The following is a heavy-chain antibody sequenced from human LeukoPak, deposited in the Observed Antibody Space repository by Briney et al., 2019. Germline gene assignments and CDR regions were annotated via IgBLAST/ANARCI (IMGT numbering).Heavy chain of an antibody. CDR2: IYYRGST. CDR3: ARNPSLHIVVVTAIDY. CDR1: GGSISSSSYY. D-gene: IGHD2-21*02. Sequence: PSETLSLTCSVSGGSISSSSYYWGWIRQPPGKGLEWIGNIYYRGSTYYNPSLKSRVTISVDTSKNQFSLKLSSVTAADTAVYYCARNPSLHIVVVTAIDYWGQGTLVTVSS. V-gene: IGHV4-39*01. J-gene: IGHJ4*02.